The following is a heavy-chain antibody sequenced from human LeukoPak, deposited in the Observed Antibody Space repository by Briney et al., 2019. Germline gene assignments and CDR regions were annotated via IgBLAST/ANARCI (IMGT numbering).Heavy chain of an antibody. CDR1: GYTFTGYY. Sequence: ASVKVSCKASGYTFTGYYMHWVRQAPGQGLEWMGWINPNSGGTNYAQKFQGRVTMTRDTSISTAYMELSRLRSDDTAVYYCARDNAVVTNFDYWGQGTLVTVSS. J-gene: IGHJ4*02. D-gene: IGHD3-22*01. CDR3: ARDNAVVTNFDY. V-gene: IGHV1-2*02. CDR2: INPNSGGT.